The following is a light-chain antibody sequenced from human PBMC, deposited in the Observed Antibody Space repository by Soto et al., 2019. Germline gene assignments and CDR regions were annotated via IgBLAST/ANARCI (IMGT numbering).Light chain of an antibody. CDR1: STDIGGYDY. CDR2: EVT. V-gene: IGLV2-14*01. J-gene: IGLJ2*01. Sequence: QSALTQPASVSGSPGQSITISCTGTSTDIGGYDYVSWYQQYPGKAPKLMISEVTNRPSGVSERFSGSKSGNTASLTISGLQPGDEADYYCSSFTLRTTVIFGGGTKGTVL. CDR3: SSFTLRTTVI.